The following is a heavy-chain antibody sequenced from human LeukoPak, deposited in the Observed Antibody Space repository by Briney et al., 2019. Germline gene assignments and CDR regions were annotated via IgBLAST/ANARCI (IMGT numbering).Heavy chain of an antibody. D-gene: IGHD4-17*01. J-gene: IGHJ6*03. Sequence: SETLSLTCTVSGGSISVFYWSCIRQPPGKGLEWIGYIYYSGSTNYNPSLKSRVTISVDTSKNQFSLKLSSVTAADTAVYYCARTPTVTTFPYCYYYMDVWGKGTTVTISS. CDR3: ARTPTVTTFPYCYYYMDV. CDR1: GGSISVFY. CDR2: IYYSGST. V-gene: IGHV4-59*01.